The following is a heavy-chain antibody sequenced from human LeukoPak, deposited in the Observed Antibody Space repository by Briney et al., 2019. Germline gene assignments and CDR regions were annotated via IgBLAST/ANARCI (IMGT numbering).Heavy chain of an antibody. CDR2: IYYSGST. V-gene: IGHV4-39*07. CDR3: ARGEDSWQQLVPFDY. D-gene: IGHD6-13*01. Sequence: SETLSLTCTVSGGSISSSSYYWGWIRRPPGKGLEWFGSIYYSGSTYYNPSLKSRVTISVDTSKNQFSLKLSSVTAADTAVYYCARGEDSWQQLVPFDYWGQGTLVTVSS. CDR1: GGSISSSSYY. J-gene: IGHJ4*02.